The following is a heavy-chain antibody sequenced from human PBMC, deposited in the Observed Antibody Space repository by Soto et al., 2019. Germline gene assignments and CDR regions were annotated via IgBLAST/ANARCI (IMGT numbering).Heavy chain of an antibody. V-gene: IGHV2-5*02. CDR1: GFSLSTSGVG. Sequence: QITLKESGPTLVKPTQTLTLTCTFSGFSLSTSGVGVGWIRQPPGKAMEWIAFLYWDDDTRYSPSLKSRLTITKETSKNQVLLTMTNMDPVDTATYYCARTSVNWGSRGLVDYWGQGTLVTVAS. J-gene: IGHJ4*02. CDR3: ARTSVNWGSRGLVDY. D-gene: IGHD7-27*01. CDR2: LYWDDDT.